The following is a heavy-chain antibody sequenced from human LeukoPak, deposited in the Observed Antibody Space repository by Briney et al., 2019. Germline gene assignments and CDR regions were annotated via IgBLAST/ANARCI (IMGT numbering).Heavy chain of an antibody. D-gene: IGHD3-10*01. CDR1: GYTFTSYD. V-gene: IGHV1-8*03. CDR3: ATGRITMVRGVIKPPPFDY. J-gene: IGHJ4*02. CDR2: MNPNSGNT. Sequence: ASVKVSCKASGYTFTSYDINWVRQATGQGLEWMGWMNPNSGNTGYAQKFQGRVTITRNTSISTAYMELSSLRSEDTAVYYCATGRITMVRGVIKPPPFDYWGQGTLVTVSS.